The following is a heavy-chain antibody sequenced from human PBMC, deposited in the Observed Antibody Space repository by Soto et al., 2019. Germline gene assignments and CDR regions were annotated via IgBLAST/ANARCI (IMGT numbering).Heavy chain of an antibody. CDR3: ARYSNVVVTGLRGDYYYYYGLDV. D-gene: IGHD2-21*02. Sequence: EVQLVQSGAEVKKPGESVKISCEASGYSFSNYWIGWVRQLPGKGLEWMGIIYPDDSDTKYSPSFQGQVTISVDKSTSTAYLQWSSLKASDTAMYYCARYSNVVVTGLRGDYYYYYGLDVWGQGTTITVSS. CDR1: GYSFSNYW. V-gene: IGHV5-51*01. CDR2: IYPDDSDT. J-gene: IGHJ6*02.